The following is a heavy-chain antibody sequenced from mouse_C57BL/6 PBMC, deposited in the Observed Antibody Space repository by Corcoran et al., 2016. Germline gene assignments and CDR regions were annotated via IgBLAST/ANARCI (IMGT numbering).Heavy chain of an antibody. Sequence: QVQLQQSGAELVKPGASVKISCKASGYAFSSYWMNWVKQRPGKGLEWIGQIYPGDGDTNYNGKFKGKATLTADKSSSTAYMQLSSLTSEDSAGYFGARSWGGLRGSSSYWYFDVWGTGTTVTVSS. J-gene: IGHJ1*03. CDR1: GYAFSSYW. CDR3: ARSWGGLRGSSSYWYFDV. D-gene: IGHD1-1*01. V-gene: IGHV1-80*01. CDR2: IYPGDGDT.